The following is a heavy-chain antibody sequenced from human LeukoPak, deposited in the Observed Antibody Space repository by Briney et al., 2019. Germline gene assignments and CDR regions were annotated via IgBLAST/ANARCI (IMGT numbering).Heavy chain of an antibody. J-gene: IGHJ3*01. CDR2: ISGGGGAT. Sequence: GGSLTLSCAASGFTFNYYPLAWVRQAPRKGLAWVASISGGGGATFYGDSVKGRFTVARDNSRNTVYLEIDSLRAEDTALYYCARGASCNLNKCNSFDCWGQGTMLTVSS. CDR1: GFTFNYYP. CDR3: ARGASCNLNKCNSFDC. D-gene: IGHD1/OR15-1a*01. V-gene: IGHV3-23*01.